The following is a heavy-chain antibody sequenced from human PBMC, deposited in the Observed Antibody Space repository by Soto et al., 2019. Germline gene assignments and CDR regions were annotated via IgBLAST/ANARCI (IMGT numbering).Heavy chain of an antibody. Sequence: SCKECRDANKCNSRYWACQAPGQRLEWMGWINAGNGNTKYSQKFQGRVTITRDTSASTAYMELSSLRSEDTAVYYCARSIVVVTSFDYWGQGTLVTSPQ. CDR3: ARSIVVVTSFDY. D-gene: IGHD3-22*01. V-gene: IGHV1-3*01. CDR2: INAGNGNT. J-gene: IGHJ4*02. CDR1: RDANKCNS.